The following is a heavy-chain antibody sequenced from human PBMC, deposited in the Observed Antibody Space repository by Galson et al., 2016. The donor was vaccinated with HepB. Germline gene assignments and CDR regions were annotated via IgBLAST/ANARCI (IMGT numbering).Heavy chain of an antibody. CDR2: INRDGSEK. J-gene: IGHJ4*02. V-gene: IGHV3-7*01. CDR1: GFIFRNYW. Sequence: SLRLSCAASGFIFRNYWMTWVRQAPGKGLEWVANINRDGSEKYYMHSVRGRFTISRDSAKNLVFLQMNSLRAEDTAVYHCARARSGSYDFWGQGIVVTVSS. D-gene: IGHD1-26*01. CDR3: ARARSGSYDF.